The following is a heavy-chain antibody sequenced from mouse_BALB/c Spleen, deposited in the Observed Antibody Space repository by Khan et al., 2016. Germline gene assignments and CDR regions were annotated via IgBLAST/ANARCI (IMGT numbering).Heavy chain of an antibody. CDR2: ISNGGGRP. J-gene: IGHJ2*01. CDR3: VRHNYYSGRYYFDC. D-gene: IGHD1-1*01. Sequence: EVELVESGGGLVQPGGSLKLSCAASGFTFSHYTLSWVRQTPEKRLEWVEYISNGGGRPYYPDTVKGRFTIPIDKAKNTLYLPMGSLKSEDTAMYYCVRHNYYSGRYYFDCWGQGTTLSVSS. CDR1: GFTFSHYT. V-gene: IGHV5-12-2*01.